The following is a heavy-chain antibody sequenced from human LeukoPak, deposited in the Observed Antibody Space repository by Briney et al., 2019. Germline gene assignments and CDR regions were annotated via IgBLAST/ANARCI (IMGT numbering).Heavy chain of an antibody. CDR3: AASVRDIVVVAAAYVNYYYYGMDV. CDR2: IVVGSGNT. CDR1: GFTFTSSA. V-gene: IGHV1-58*01. Sequence: SVTVSCKASGFTFTSSAVQWVRQARGQRLEWIGWIVVGSGNTNYAQKFQERVTITRDMSTSTAYMELSSLRSEDTAVYYCAASVRDIVVVAAAYVNYYYYGMDVWGKGTTVTVSS. D-gene: IGHD2-2*01. J-gene: IGHJ6*04.